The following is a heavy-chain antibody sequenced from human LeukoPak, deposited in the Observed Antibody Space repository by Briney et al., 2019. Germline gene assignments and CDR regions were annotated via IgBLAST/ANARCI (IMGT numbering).Heavy chain of an antibody. D-gene: IGHD3-16*02. CDR2: ISSSSSTI. CDR1: EFTFSSYS. V-gene: IGHV3-48*01. J-gene: IGHJ4*02. CDR3: ARVGVRFDY. Sequence: GGSLRPSCAASEFTFSSYSMNWVRQAPGKGLEWVSYISSSSSTIYYADSVKGRFTISRDNAKNSLYLQMNSLRAEDTAVYYCARVGVRFDYWGQGTLVTVSS.